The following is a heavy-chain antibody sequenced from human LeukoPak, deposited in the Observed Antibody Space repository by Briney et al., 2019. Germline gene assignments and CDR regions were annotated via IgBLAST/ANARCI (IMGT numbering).Heavy chain of an antibody. Sequence: AASVKVSCKASGYTFTGYYMHWVRQAPGQGLEWMGWINPNSGGTNYAQKFQGRVTNTRDTSISTAYMELSRLRSDDTAVYYCARDGWLCSSTSCYLRGRYNWFDPWGQGTLVTVSS. CDR2: INPNSGGT. D-gene: IGHD2-2*01. V-gene: IGHV1-2*02. J-gene: IGHJ5*02. CDR1: GYTFTGYY. CDR3: ARDGWLCSSTSCYLRGRYNWFDP.